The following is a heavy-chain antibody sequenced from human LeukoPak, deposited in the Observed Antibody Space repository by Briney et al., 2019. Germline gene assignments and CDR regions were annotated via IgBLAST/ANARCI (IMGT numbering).Heavy chain of an antibody. J-gene: IGHJ6*03. D-gene: IGHD2-21*02. CDR1: GFTFSSYG. CDR3: AKLSRGVVTPDYYYYMDV. V-gene: IGHV3-30*02. CDR2: IRCGGSNK. Sequence: GGSLRFSCSASGFTFSSYGMDWVRKARGKGLGWVAFIRCGGSNKYYADYVKGRFTISRDNSKNTLYLHMNSLRAEDTAVYYCAKLSRGVVTPDYYYYMDVWGKGTTVTIFS.